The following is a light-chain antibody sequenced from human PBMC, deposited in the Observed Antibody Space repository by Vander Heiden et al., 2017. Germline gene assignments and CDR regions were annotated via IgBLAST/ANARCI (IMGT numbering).Light chain of an antibody. Sequence: QMIQSPSSLSASVGYRVLITPLASHSSSSYLNWYQQKPGKAPKLLINAASSLQSGVPSRYSGSGSGTEFTLTISSLQPEDFATYYCQQSYSTPPFTFGSGTKVDIK. V-gene: IGKV1-39*01. CDR3: QQSYSTPPFT. CDR1: HSSSSY. CDR2: AAS. J-gene: IGKJ3*01.